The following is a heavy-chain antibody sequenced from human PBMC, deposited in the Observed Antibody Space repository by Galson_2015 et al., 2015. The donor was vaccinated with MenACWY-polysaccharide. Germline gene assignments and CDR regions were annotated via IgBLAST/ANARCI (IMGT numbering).Heavy chain of an antibody. J-gene: IGHJ3*01. CDR3: ARARSWSGYFAFDF. V-gene: IGHV3-48*01. D-gene: IGHD3-3*01. Sequence: SLRLSCAASGFTYSSYSMSWVRQAPGKGLEWVSYITSSSSTIYYVDSVKGRFTISRDNAKNSLYLQMNSLRAEDTAVYYCARARSWSGYFAFDFWGQGTMVTVSS. CDR2: ITSSSSTI. CDR1: GFTYSSYS.